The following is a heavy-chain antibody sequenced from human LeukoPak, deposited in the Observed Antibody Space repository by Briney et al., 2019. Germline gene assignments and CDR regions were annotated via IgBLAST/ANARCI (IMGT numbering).Heavy chain of an antibody. CDR1: RFTFSNYW. J-gene: IGHJ6*03. D-gene: IGHD6-6*01. CDR3: ARGVAALMDV. V-gene: IGHV3-7*04. Sequence: GGSLRLSCAASRFTFSNYWMNWVRQAPGKGLEWVANIKQDASEKYYVDSVRGRFTISRDNAKNSLYLHMDSLRGEDTAVYFCARGVAALMDVWGKGTTVTVSS. CDR2: IKQDASEK.